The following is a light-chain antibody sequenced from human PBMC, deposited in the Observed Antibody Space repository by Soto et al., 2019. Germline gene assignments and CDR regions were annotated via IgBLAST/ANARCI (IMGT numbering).Light chain of an antibody. V-gene: IGKV1-5*01. CDR2: AAA. CDR1: QSISSW. CDR3: QHLTSYPRT. J-gene: IGKJ3*01. Sequence: DIEMTQSPSTLSASVGDRVTITWRASQSISSWFAWYQQKPGKAPKLLIYAAASLQSGVPSRFSGSGSGTEFTLPISSLQPEDFSTYYCQHLTSYPRTFGPGTKVDI.